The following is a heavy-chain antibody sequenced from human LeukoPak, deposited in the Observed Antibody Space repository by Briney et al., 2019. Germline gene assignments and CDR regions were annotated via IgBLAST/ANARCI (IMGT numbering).Heavy chain of an antibody. CDR3: ARDLYRIVVVPHYFDY. V-gene: IGHV3-21*01. CDR1: GFTFSSYS. J-gene: IGHJ4*02. CDR2: ISSSRSYI. D-gene: IGHD3-22*01. Sequence: GGSLRLSCAASGFTFSSYSMNWVRQAPGKGLEWVSFISSSRSYIYYADTVKGRFTISRDNAKNSLYLQMNSLRAEDTAVYYCARDLYRIVVVPHYFDYWGQGTLVTVSS.